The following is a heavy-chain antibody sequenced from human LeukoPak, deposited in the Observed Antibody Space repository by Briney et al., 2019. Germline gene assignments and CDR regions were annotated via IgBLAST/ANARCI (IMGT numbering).Heavy chain of an antibody. V-gene: IGHV1-2*02. CDR2: INPNSGGT. CDR1: GYTFTGYY. Sequence: GASVKVSCKASGYTFTGYYMHWVRQAPGQGLEWMGWINPNSGGTNYAQKFQGRVTMTRDTSISTAYMELSRLRSDDTAVYYCARDGADYYDSSGYYPPDYWGQGTLVTVSS. J-gene: IGHJ4*02. D-gene: IGHD3-22*01. CDR3: ARDGADYYDSSGYYPPDY.